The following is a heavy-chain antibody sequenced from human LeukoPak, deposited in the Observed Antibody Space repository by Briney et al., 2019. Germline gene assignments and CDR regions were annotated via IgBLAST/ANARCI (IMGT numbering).Heavy chain of an antibody. CDR3: ASLYYYGSRPRHAFDF. Sequence: GGSLRLSCAVSGFTFNNYAMSWVRQAPGKGLEWVSSISNFGGETYYADSVNGRFTISRDNSKNTLYVQMSNLRAEDTAVYYCASLYYYGSRPRHAFDFWGQGTMVTVSS. D-gene: IGHD3-10*01. J-gene: IGHJ3*01. V-gene: IGHV3-23*01. CDR1: GFTFNNYA. CDR2: ISNFGGET.